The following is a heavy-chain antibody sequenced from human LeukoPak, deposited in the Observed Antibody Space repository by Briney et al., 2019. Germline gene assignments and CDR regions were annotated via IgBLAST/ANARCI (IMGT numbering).Heavy chain of an antibody. Sequence: TTSETLSLTCTVSGGSINNYYWSWIRQPAGKGLEWIGRIYTRGSTNYNPSLKSRVTMSVDTSKNQFSLKLSSVTAADTAVYYCARGRYCSADICSGGDAFDIWGQGTMVSVPS. V-gene: IGHV4-4*07. J-gene: IGHJ3*02. CDR3: ARGRYCSADICSGGDAFDI. CDR2: IYTRGST. CDR1: GGSINNYY. D-gene: IGHD2-15*01.